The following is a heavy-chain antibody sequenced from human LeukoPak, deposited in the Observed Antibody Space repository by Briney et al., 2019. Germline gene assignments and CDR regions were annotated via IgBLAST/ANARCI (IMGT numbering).Heavy chain of an antibody. Sequence: GGSLRLSCAASGFNFSSYAMHWVRQAPGKGLDWVAVSDGGDDKFYTDSVKGRFSISRDNSKNTLYLQMNSLRPEDTALYYCAKSPVGGGQWLVDYFHHWGQGTLVTVSS. CDR2: SDGGDDK. CDR3: AKSPVGGGQWLVDYFHH. J-gene: IGHJ4*02. V-gene: IGHV3-30*10. CDR1: GFNFSSYA. D-gene: IGHD6-19*01.